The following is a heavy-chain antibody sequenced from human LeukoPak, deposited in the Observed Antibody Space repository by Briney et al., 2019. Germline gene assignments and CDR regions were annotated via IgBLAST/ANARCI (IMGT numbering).Heavy chain of an antibody. D-gene: IGHD3-10*01. CDR1: GGSISTDY. CDR3: ARGSMGGSGTYYRDYDYGMDV. CDR2: ILNGGST. J-gene: IGHJ6*02. V-gene: IGHV4-4*07. Sequence: PSETLSLTCTVSGGSISTDYWTWIRQPAGKGLEWIGRILNGGSTNYNPSLKSRVTMSVDTSKNQFSLRLNSVTAAGTAVYYCARGSMGGSGTYYRDYDYGMDVWGQGTTVTVSS.